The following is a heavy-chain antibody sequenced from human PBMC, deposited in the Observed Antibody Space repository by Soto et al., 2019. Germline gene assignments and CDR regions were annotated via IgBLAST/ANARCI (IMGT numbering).Heavy chain of an antibody. CDR2: ISSGGST. CDR3: ARGHCTGGSCYSGWSMDV. J-gene: IGHJ6*02. D-gene: IGHD2-15*01. CDR1: GFTVSSNS. Sequence: PGGSLRLSCAASGFTVSSNSMTWVRQAPGKGLEWLSVISSGGSTNYADSVKGRFTVSRDNSKNTLFLQMNSLRVEDTAVYYCARGHCTGGSCYSGWSMDVRGQGTTVTVSS. V-gene: IGHV3-53*01.